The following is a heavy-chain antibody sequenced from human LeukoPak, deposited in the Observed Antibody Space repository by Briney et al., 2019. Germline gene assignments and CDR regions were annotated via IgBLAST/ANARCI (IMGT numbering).Heavy chain of an antibody. V-gene: IGHV4-30-4*01. D-gene: IGHD2/OR15-2a*01. CDR2: IYYSGST. CDR1: GGSISSGDYY. J-gene: IGHJ6*02. CDR3: AREAGFLRPEYYYGMDV. Sequence: PPQTLSLTCTVSGGSISSGDYYWSWIRQPPGKGLEWIGYIYYSGSTYYNPSLKSRVTISVDTSKNQFSLKLSSVTAADTAVYYCAREAGFLRPEYYYGMDVWGQGTTVTVSS.